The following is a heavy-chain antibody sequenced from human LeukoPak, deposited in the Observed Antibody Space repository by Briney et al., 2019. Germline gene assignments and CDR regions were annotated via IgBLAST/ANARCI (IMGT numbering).Heavy chain of an antibody. D-gene: IGHD5-18*01. Sequence: GRSLRLSCAASGFTFSNSVMHWVRQAPGKGLEWVAGISDDGSSEHYADSVKGRFTISRDNSDNTLYVQMNSLRVEDTAVYYCARDRDTAMGLWGQGTLVTVSS. V-gene: IGHV3-30*04. J-gene: IGHJ4*02. CDR1: GFTFSNSV. CDR2: ISDDGSSE. CDR3: ARDRDTAMGL.